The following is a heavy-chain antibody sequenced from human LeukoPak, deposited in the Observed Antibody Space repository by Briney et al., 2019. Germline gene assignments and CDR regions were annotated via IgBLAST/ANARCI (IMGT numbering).Heavy chain of an antibody. V-gene: IGHV3-7*01. CDR3: ATKGGDY. CDR2: INEDGGAK. Sequence: GGSLRLSCAASGFTFSRYWMSWVRQAPGKGLGWVANINEDGGAKYYVDSVKGRFTISRDNAKNSQYLQMNSLRVEVTAVYYCATKGGDYWGQGTLVTVSS. J-gene: IGHJ4*02. CDR1: GFTFSRYW. D-gene: IGHD3-16*01.